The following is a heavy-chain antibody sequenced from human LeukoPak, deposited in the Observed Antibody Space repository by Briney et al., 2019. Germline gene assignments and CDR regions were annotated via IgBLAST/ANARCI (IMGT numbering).Heavy chain of an antibody. V-gene: IGHV4-34*01. CDR1: GGSLSGSFSSYF. D-gene: IGHD3-10*01. Sequence: SETLSLTCVVSGGSLSGSFSSYFWTWIRQPPGKGLEWIGEINRRGNTNYNPSLKSRVTMSVDTSKNDLSLELTSLTAADTAVYYCARSYYGSGSYYNWFEPWGQGTLVTVSS. CDR3: ARSYYGSGSYYNWFEP. CDR2: INRRGNT. J-gene: IGHJ5*02.